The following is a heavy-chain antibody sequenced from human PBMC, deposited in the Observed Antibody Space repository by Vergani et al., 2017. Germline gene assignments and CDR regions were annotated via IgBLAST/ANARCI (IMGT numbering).Heavy chain of an antibody. CDR3: GRVADFYGLGSRLLDL. CDR1: GGSMSGYY. Sequence: QLQLQESGPGLVKPSETLSLTCSVSGGSMSGYYWSWIRQPPGKELEWIGYMYHSGSTNYNPSLETRVTISGDTSKNQFSLKLNSVTAADTAVYYCGRVADFYGLGSRLLDLWGQGIPVTVSS. J-gene: IGHJ5*02. CDR2: MYHSGST. D-gene: IGHD3-10*01. V-gene: IGHV4-59*01.